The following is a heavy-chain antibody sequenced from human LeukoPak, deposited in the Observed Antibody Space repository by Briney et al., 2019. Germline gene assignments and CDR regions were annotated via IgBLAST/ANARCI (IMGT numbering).Heavy chain of an antibody. CDR2: IYYSGTT. J-gene: IGHJ6*04. V-gene: IGHV4-59*01. CDR3: ARLARLTLIRGVTGYHSLDV. D-gene: IGHD3-10*01. Sequence: SETLSLTCTVSGGSINSFYWSWIRQPPGGGLEWIGYIYYSGTTNYNPSLKSRVTISVDASKNQFSLWLSSVTAADTAVYYCARLARLTLIRGVTGYHSLDVWGKRTEVTVSS. CDR1: GGSINSFY.